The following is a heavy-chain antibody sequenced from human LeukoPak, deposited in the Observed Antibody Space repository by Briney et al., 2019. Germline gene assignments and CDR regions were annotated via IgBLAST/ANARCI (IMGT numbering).Heavy chain of an antibody. CDR2: IIGGAGST. D-gene: IGHD6-19*01. CDR1: GFSFSSDG. J-gene: IGHJ4*02. Sequence: GGSLRLSCAACGFSFSSDGMSWVRQAPGKGLEWVAGIIGGAGSTYYAASVKGRFTISRYNAKNSLSLQMISLRAEYTAVYYCARARRLANSEWPKGGYYFDYWGQGTLVTVSS. CDR3: ARARRLANSEWPKGGYYFDY. V-gene: IGHV3-23*01.